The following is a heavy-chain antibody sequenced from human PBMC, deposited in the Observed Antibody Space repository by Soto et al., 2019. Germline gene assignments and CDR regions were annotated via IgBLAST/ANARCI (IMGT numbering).Heavy chain of an antibody. CDR1: GFTVSSKY. V-gene: IGHV3-66*01. CDR3: ARDIAMTRLDY. Sequence: GGSLRLSCAASGFTVSSKYMSWVRQAPGKGLEWVSLIQSGGPTYYADSVKGRFTISRDTSENTLHLQMDSLRAEDTAVYYCARDIAMTRLDYWGQGTLVTVSS. J-gene: IGHJ4*02. CDR2: IQSGGPT. D-gene: IGHD4-17*01.